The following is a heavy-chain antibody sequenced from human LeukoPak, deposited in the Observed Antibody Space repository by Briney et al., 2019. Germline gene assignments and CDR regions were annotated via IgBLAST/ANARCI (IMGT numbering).Heavy chain of an antibody. CDR3: ARVGSSPPRFYYYYYMDV. Sequence: SETLSLTCTVSGGSISSHYWSWIRQPPGKGLEWIGYIYYSGSTNYNPSLKSRVTISVDTSKNQFSLKLSSVTAADTAVYYCARVGSSPPRFYYYYYMDVWGKGTTVTVSS. D-gene: IGHD6-13*01. CDR2: IYYSGST. V-gene: IGHV4-59*11. CDR1: GGSISSHY. J-gene: IGHJ6*03.